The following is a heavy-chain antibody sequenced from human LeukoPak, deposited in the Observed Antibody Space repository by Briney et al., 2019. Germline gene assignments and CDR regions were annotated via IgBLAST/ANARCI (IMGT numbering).Heavy chain of an antibody. CDR2: INHSGST. Sequence: SETLSLTCAVYGGSFSGYYWSWIRQPPGKGLEWIGEINHSGSTNYNPSLKSRVTISVDTSKNQFSLKLSSVTAADTAVYYCAGDCSSTSCYGTTGSYYYYYMDVWGKGTTVTVSS. J-gene: IGHJ6*03. CDR3: AGDCSSTSCYGTTGSYYYYYMDV. V-gene: IGHV4-34*01. CDR1: GGSFSGYY. D-gene: IGHD2-2*01.